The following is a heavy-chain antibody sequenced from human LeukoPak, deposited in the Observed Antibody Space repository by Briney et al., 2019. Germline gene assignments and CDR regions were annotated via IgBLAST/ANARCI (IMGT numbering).Heavy chain of an antibody. V-gene: IGHV4-59*01. CDR3: ARAEKRGQLVPRINWFDP. CDR1: GGSISSYY. CDR2: IYYSGST. Sequence: SETLSLTCTVSGGSISSYYWSWIRQPPGKGLEWIGYIYYSGSTNYNPSLKSRVTISVDTSKNQFSLKLSSVTAADTAVYYCARAEKRGQLVPRINWFDPWGQGTLVTVSS. J-gene: IGHJ5*02. D-gene: IGHD6-13*01.